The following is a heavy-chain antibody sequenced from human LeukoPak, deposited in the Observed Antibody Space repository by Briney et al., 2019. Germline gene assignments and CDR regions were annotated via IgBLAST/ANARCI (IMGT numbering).Heavy chain of an antibody. J-gene: IGHJ5*02. CDR3: AREGIWSGYWNWFDP. CDR2: IYTSGST. D-gene: IGHD3-3*01. Sequence: PSQTLSLTCTVSGGSISSGSYYWSWIRQPAGKGLEWIGRIYTSGSTNYNPSLKSRVTISVDTSKNQFSLKLSSVTAADTAVYYCAREGIWSGYWNWFDPWAREPWSPSPQ. V-gene: IGHV4-61*02. CDR1: GGSISSGSYY.